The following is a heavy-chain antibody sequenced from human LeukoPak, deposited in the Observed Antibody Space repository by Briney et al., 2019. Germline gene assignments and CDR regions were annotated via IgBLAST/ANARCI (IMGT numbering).Heavy chain of an antibody. V-gene: IGHV3-11*04. CDR1: GFTFSDYY. D-gene: IGHD6-19*01. CDR3: AGYSSGWFGAFDI. Sequence: PGGSLRLSCAASGFTFSDYYMSWIRQAPGKGLEWVSYISSSGSTIYYADSVKGRFTISRDNAKNSLHLQMNSLRAEDTAVYYCAGYSSGWFGAFDIWGQGTMVTVSS. J-gene: IGHJ3*02. CDR2: ISSSGSTI.